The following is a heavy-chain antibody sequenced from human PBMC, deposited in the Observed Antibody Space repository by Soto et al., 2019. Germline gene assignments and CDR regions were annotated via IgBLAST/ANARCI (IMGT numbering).Heavy chain of an antibody. V-gene: IGHV4-34*01. J-gene: IGHJ4*02. D-gene: IGHD2-21*02. CDR3: ARGYVRATAYFDA. Sequence: QVELQQWGPGLVKPSETLSLTCTIHDGSFIGYFWSWIRQSPEKVLEWIGEINHSGRTSYNLSLRSRVTISVDTANNQFSLKLTSVTAADTAVYYCARGYVRATAYFDAWGQGSPVIVSS. CDR2: INHSGRT. CDR1: DGSFIGYF.